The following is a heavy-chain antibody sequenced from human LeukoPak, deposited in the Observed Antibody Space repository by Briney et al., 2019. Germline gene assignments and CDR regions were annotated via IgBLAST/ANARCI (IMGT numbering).Heavy chain of an antibody. CDR3: AKGPDYDSSGYYYDY. CDR1: GFTFSSYA. J-gene: IGHJ4*02. V-gene: IGHV3-23*01. Sequence: PGGSLRLSCAASGFTFSSYAMRWVRQAPGKGLEWVSGISASGGTTYYADSVKGRFTISRDNSKKILYLQMNSLRDEDTAIYYCAKGPDYDSSGYYYDYWGQGILVTVSS. CDR2: ISASGGTT. D-gene: IGHD3-22*01.